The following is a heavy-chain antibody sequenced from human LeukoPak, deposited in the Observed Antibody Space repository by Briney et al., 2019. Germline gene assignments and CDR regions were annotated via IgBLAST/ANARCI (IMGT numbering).Heavy chain of an antibody. CDR1: GGSISSGGYY. Sequence: SETLSLTCTVSGGSISSGGYYWSWIRQPPGKGLEWIGYIYHSGSTYYNPSLKSRVTISVDRSKNQFSLKLSSVTAADTAVYYCARGGVQLASFFDYWGQGTLVTVSS. V-gene: IGHV4-30-2*01. J-gene: IGHJ4*02. CDR2: IYHSGST. D-gene: IGHD6-6*01. CDR3: ARGGVQLASFFDY.